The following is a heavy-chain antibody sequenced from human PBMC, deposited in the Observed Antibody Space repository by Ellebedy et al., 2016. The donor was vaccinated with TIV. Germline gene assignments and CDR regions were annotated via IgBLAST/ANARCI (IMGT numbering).Heavy chain of an antibody. CDR3: ARERDGRDGYNSYYYYGMDV. D-gene: IGHD5-24*01. CDR2: IYYSGST. V-gene: IGHV4-39*02. CDR1: GGSIRSSSYY. J-gene: IGHJ6*02. Sequence: MPGGSLRLSCTVSGGSIRSSSYYWGWIRQPPGKGLEWIGSIYYSGSTYYNPSLESRVTISGDTSRNQFSLKVTSVTAADTAVYYCARERDGRDGYNSYYYYGMDVWGQGTTVTVSS.